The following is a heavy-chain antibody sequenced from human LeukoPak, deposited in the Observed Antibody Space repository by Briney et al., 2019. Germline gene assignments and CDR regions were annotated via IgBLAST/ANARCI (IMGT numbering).Heavy chain of an antibody. Sequence: GGSLRLSCAASGFTFSSYAMSWVRPAPGKGLEWGSEISGSGGSTYYADSVEGRFTISRDNSKNTLSLQMNSLRAEDTAVYYCAKRKYNSGGIFDSWGQGTLVTVSS. CDR2: ISGSGGST. CDR3: AKRKYNSGGIFDS. D-gene: IGHD6-19*01. CDR1: GFTFSSYA. V-gene: IGHV3-23*01. J-gene: IGHJ4*02.